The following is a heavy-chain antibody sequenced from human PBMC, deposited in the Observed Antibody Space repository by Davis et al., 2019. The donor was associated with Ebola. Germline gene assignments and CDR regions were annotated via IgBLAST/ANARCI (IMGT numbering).Heavy chain of an antibody. CDR2: ISSDSDYI. D-gene: IGHD3-16*01. CDR3: ARDRPLDFFFGDYYGMDV. Sequence: GESLKISCAASGFTFSDYYMSWIRQAPGKALEWVSSISSDSDYIYYADSAKGRFTISRDNAKNSLFLQMDSLRAEDTAVYYCARDRPLDFFFGDYYGMDVWGQGTTVTVS. CDR1: GFTFSDYY. V-gene: IGHV3-11*06. J-gene: IGHJ6*02.